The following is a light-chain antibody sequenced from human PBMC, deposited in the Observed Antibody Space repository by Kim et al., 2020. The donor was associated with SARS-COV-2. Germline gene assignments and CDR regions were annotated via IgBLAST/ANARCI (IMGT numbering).Light chain of an antibody. J-gene: IGKJ2*01. CDR1: QRISNY. V-gene: IGKV1-39*01. CDR2: AAS. Sequence: DIQMTQSPSSLSASVGDTVTITCRASQRISNYLNWYQQKPGKAPKLLIYAASSLQSEVPSRFSGSGSGTDFTLTITSLQPEDFATYSCQQSYSTPYTFSQGTKLEI. CDR3: QQSYSTPYT.